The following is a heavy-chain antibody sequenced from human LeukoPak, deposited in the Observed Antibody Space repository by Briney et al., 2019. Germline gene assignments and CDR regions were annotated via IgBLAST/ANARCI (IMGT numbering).Heavy chain of an antibody. CDR2: ISASGGST. CDR1: GFTFSSSA. V-gene: IGHV3-23*01. D-gene: IGHD3-22*01. J-gene: IGHJ5*02. Sequence: GGSLRLSCAASGFTFSSSAMSWVRQVPGKGLEWVSGISASGGSTSYADSVRGRFTISRDNSKNTLYLQMNSLRAEDTAVYYCAKGSLDKYYYDSSGFVFDPWGQGTLVTVSS. CDR3: AKGSLDKYYYDSSGFVFDP.